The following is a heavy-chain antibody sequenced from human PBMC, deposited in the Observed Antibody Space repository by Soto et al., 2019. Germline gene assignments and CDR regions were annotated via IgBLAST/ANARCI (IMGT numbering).Heavy chain of an antibody. V-gene: IGHV1-46*03. CDR2: INPSGGST. Sequence: GASVKVSFKASGFTFPTYYMHLVRQAPGQGLEWMGIINPSGGSTSYAQKFQGRVTMTRDTSTSTVYMELSSLRSEDTAVYYCARANILTGFNWFDPWGQGTLVTVSS. J-gene: IGHJ5*02. CDR1: GFTFPTYY. CDR3: ARANILTGFNWFDP. D-gene: IGHD3-9*01.